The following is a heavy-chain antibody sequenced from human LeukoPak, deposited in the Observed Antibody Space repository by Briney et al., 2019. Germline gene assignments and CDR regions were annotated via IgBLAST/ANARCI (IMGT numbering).Heavy chain of an antibody. CDR3: AKRGNYYDSSGYYPYYFDY. Sequence: GGSLRLSCAASGFTFSSYAMSWDRQAPGKGLEWVSAISGSGGSTYYADSVKGRFTISRDNPKNTLYLQMNSLRAEDTAVYYCAKRGNYYDSSGYYPYYFDYWGQGTLVTVSS. CDR2: ISGSGGST. J-gene: IGHJ4*02. CDR1: GFTFSSYA. V-gene: IGHV3-23*01. D-gene: IGHD3-22*01.